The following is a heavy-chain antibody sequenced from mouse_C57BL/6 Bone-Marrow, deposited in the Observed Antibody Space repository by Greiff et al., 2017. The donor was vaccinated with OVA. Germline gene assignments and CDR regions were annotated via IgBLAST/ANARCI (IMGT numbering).Heavy chain of an antibody. CDR3: ARDGYYGSSYRFAY. J-gene: IGHJ3*01. Sequence: VQLQQSGPELVKPGASVKISCKASGYSFTSYYIHWVKQRPGQGLEWIGWIYPGSGNTKYNEKFKGKATLTADTSSSTAYMQLSSLTSEDSAVYYCARDGYYGSSYRFAYWGQGTLVTVSA. V-gene: IGHV1-66*01. CDR2: IYPGSGNT. D-gene: IGHD1-1*01. CDR1: GYSFTSYY.